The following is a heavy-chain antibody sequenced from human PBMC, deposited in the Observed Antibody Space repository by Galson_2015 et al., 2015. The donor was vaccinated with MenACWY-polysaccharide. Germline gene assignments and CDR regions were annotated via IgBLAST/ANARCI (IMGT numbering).Heavy chain of an antibody. CDR1: GFTFTRYW. J-gene: IGHJ4*02. V-gene: IGHV3-7*04. CDR3: ARGPDYHASGAYSYSHY. D-gene: IGHD3-10*01. Sequence: SLRLSCAASGFTFTRYWMSWVRQAPGKGLEWVANIKEDGSEKSYVDSVKGRFTISRDNAKNSLYLQMDSLRAEDTAVYYCARGPDYHASGAYSYSHYWGQGTLVTVSS. CDR2: IKEDGSEK.